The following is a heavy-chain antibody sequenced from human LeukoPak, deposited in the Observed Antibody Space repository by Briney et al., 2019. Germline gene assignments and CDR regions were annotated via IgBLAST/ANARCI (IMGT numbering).Heavy chain of an antibody. J-gene: IGHJ3*02. CDR2: IYYGGST. D-gene: IGHD1-14*01. CDR1: GGSISTHY. CDR3: ARHVDGFNNIDAFDI. Sequence: SETLSLTCSVPGGSISTHYWSWIRQPPGKGLECIGYIYYGGSTNYNPSLKSRVTISVDTSKNQFSLKLRSVTAADTAVYHCARHVDGFNNIDAFDIRGQGTMVTVSS. V-gene: IGHV4-59*08.